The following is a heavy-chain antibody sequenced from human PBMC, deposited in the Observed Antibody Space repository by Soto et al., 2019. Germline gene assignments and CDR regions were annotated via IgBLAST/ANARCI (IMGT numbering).Heavy chain of an antibody. V-gene: IGHV3-33*01. J-gene: IGHJ6*02. CDR3: PRTYYELWSGYSQNYCMDV. CDR2: IWYDGSNK. D-gene: IGHD3-3*01. Sequence: QVQLVESGGGVVQPGRSLRLSCAASGFTFSSYGMHWVRQAPGKGLEWVAVIWYDGSNKYYADSVKGRFTISRDNSKNTLYLQMNSLRAEDTSAYYCPRTYYELWSGYSQNYCMDVWGQGTTVTVSS. CDR1: GFTFSSYG.